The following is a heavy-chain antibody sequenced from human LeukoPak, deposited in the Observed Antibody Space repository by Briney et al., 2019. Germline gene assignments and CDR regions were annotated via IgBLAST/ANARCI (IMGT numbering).Heavy chain of an antibody. V-gene: IGHV3-66*01. CDR1: GFIVSSKY. CDR3: ARGYRPLDY. CDR2: IYGGDST. J-gene: IGHJ4*02. Sequence: GGSLRLSCAASGFIVSSKYWSWVRQAPGKGLEWVSVIYGGDSTFYADSVKGRFTISRDNSKNSLYLQMNSLRAEDTAVYYCARGYRPLDYWGQGTLVTVSS. D-gene: IGHD1-1*01.